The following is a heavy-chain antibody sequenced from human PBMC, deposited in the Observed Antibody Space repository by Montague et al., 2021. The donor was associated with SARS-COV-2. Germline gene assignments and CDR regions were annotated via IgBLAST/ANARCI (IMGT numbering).Heavy chain of an antibody. J-gene: IGHJ6*02. CDR1: GFSFPDYA. Sequence: LRLSCAASGFSFPDYAMHWVRQVPGKDLEWVALISGDGDTTYYGDSVKGRFIISRDNSRNSLFLQMNSLTTGDTAFYYCATSMVRGGIYFYYGMDVWGQGTTVTVSS. D-gene: IGHD3-10*01. CDR3: ATSMVRGGIYFYYGMDV. V-gene: IGHV3-43*02. CDR2: ISGDGDTT.